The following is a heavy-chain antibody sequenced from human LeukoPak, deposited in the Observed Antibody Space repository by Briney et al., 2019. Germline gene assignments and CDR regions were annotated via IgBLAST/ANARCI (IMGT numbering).Heavy chain of an antibody. V-gene: IGHV4-59*08. D-gene: IGHD6-13*01. CDR3: ARHDSSSWPYYFDY. Sequence: PSETLSLTCTVSGGSISSYYWSWIRQPPGKGLGWIGYIYYSGSTNYNPSLKSRVTISVDTSKNQFSLKLSSVTAADTAVYYCARHDSSSWPYYFDYWGQGTLVTVSS. J-gene: IGHJ4*02. CDR2: IYYSGST. CDR1: GGSISSYY.